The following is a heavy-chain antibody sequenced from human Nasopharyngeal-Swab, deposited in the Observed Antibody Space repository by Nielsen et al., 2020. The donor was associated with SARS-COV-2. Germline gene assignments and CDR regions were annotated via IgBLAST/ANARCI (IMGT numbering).Heavy chain of an antibody. D-gene: IGHD1-14*01. CDR3: AREFQSGDRYYFDY. V-gene: IGHV4-59*13. CDR2: IYYSGST. J-gene: IGHJ4*02. Sequence: PGKGLEWIGYIYYSGSTNYNPSLKSRVTISVDTSKNQFSLKLSSVTAADTAVYYCAREFQSGDRYYFDYWGQGTLVTVSS.